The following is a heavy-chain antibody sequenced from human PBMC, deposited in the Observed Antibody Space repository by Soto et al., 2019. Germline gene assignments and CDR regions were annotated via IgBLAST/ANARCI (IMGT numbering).Heavy chain of an antibody. V-gene: IGHV1-18*01. CDR3: ARKKGSTVTTQSLDY. D-gene: IGHD4-17*01. J-gene: IGHJ4*02. CDR2: ISAYNGNT. CDR1: GYTFTSYG. Sequence: ASVKVSCNASGYTFTSYGISWVRQAPGQGLEWMGWISAYNGNTNYAQKLQGRVTMTTDTSTSTAYMELRSLRSDDTAVYYCARKKGSTVTTQSLDYWGQVPLFTVSS.